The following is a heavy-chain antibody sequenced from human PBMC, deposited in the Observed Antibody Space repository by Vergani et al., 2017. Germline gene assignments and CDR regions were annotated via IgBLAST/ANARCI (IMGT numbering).Heavy chain of an antibody. D-gene: IGHD2-21*01. CDR1: GFSFRNAW. CDR2: IKSTFDRGTT. CDR3: TTDPRYCGDGSCYWLRDHHYYGMDV. J-gene: IGHJ6*02. Sequence: EVQLLESGGGLVQPWGSLRLSCVASGFSFRNAWMNWVRRTPGKGLEWVGRIKSTFDRGTTDYAAAVKGRFTISRDDSKNTLFLQMNGLKTEDIGVYYCTTDPRYCGDGSCYWLRDHHYYGMDVWGQGTTVTVSS. V-gene: IGHV3-15*07.